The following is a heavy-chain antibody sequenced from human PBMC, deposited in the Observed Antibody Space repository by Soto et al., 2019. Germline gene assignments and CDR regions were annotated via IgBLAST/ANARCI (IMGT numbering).Heavy chain of an antibody. J-gene: IGHJ4*02. CDR1: GFTVSSYW. D-gene: IGHD2-2*01. CDR3: ARGCSSTSCMLFDY. V-gene: IGHV3-7*01. Sequence: EVQLVESGGGLVQPGGSLRLSCAASGFTVSSYWMSWVRQAPGKGLEWVANIKQDGSEKYYVDCVKGRFTISRDNAQNSLYLQMNSLRAEDTAVYYCARGCSSTSCMLFDYWGQGTLVTVSS. CDR2: IKQDGSEK.